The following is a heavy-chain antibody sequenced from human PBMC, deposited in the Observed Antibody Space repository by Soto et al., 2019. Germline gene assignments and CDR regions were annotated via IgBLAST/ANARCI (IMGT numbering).Heavy chain of an antibody. CDR1: GFTFSNAW. J-gene: IGHJ4*02. Sequence: PGGSLRLSCAASGFTFSNAWMNWVRQAPGKGLVWVSRINSDGSTTTYADSVKGRFTISRDNAKSTLYLQLNSLRAEDTALYYCARGYSTGPDYWGQGTLVTVSS. CDR2: INSDGSTT. V-gene: IGHV3-74*01. D-gene: IGHD6-19*01. CDR3: ARGYSTGPDY.